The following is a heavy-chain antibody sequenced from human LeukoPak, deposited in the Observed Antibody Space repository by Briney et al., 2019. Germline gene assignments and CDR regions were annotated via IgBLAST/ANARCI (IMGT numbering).Heavy chain of an antibody. Sequence: GGSLRLSCAASGFTFSDYYMSWIRQAPGKGLEWVSYISSSGSTIYYADSVKGRFTISRDNAKNSLYLQMNSLRAEDTAVYYCARSDITMVRGSLPIEWYFDLWGRGTLVTVSS. V-gene: IGHV3-11*01. CDR3: ARSDITMVRGSLPIEWYFDL. CDR2: ISSSGSTI. J-gene: IGHJ2*01. CDR1: GFTFSDYY. D-gene: IGHD3-10*01.